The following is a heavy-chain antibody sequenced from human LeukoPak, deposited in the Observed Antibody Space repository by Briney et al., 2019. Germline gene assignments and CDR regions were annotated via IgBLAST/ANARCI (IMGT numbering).Heavy chain of an antibody. CDR3: ARGGRPLGYFYMDV. Sequence: SVKVSCKASGDTFNNYAFNWVRQAPGQGPEWMGGTIPIYGTVKAAQKFQGRVTITTDESTSTSYMELSSLTSEDTAVYFCARGGRPLGYFYMDVWGKGTTVIVSS. CDR1: GDTFNNYA. CDR2: TIPIYGTV. J-gene: IGHJ6*03. V-gene: IGHV1-69*05.